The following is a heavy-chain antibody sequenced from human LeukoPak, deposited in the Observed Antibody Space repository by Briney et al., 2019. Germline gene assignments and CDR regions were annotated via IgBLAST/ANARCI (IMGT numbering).Heavy chain of an antibody. J-gene: IGHJ4*02. V-gene: IGHV3-23*01. CDR3: AKGSSYCGSGSHFDY. CDR2: ISGSGSIT. CDR1: GFTFSSYA. D-gene: IGHD3-10*01. Sequence: PGGSLRLSCAASGFTFSSYAMNWVRQAPGKGLEWVSAISGSGSITYYADSVKGRFTISRDNSKNTLYLQMNSLRAEDTAVYYCAKGSSYCGSGSHFDYWGQGTLVTVSS.